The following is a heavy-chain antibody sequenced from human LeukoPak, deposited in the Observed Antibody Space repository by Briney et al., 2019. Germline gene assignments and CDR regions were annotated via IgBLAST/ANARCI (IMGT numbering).Heavy chain of an antibody. J-gene: IGHJ4*02. CDR2: IYGGGNT. CDR1: GFSFSSAW. V-gene: IGHV3-53*01. D-gene: IGHD6-19*01. Sequence: GGSLRLSCAASGFSFSSAWMSWVRQAPGKGLEWVSIIYGGGNTYYADSVKGRFTISRDHSNNTLYLQMNSLRAEDTAIYYCARYRGSGSLGYWGQGTLVSVSS. CDR3: ARYRGSGSLGY.